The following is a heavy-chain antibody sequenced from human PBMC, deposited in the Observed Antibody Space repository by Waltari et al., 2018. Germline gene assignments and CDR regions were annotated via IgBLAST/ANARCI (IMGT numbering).Heavy chain of an antibody. J-gene: IGHJ4*02. CDR3: ARHSGLELLRFDY. Sequence: QVQLQESGPGLVKPSETLSLNCTVSGGSISSYYWSWIRQPPGKGLEWIGYIYYSGSTNYNPSLKSRVTISVDTSKNQFSLKLSSVTAADTAVYYCARHSGLELLRFDYWGQGTLVTVSS. CDR2: IYYSGST. D-gene: IGHD1-7*01. CDR1: GGSISSYY. V-gene: IGHV4-59*08.